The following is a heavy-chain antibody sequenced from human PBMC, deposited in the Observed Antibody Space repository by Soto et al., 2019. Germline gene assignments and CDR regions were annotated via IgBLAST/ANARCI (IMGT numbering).Heavy chain of an antibody. J-gene: IGHJ4*02. CDR1: GYTFTHFS. Sequence: ASVKVSCKASGYTFTHFSLHWVRQAPGQSLEWVGWISAANGSTKYSPKLQGRVSITRDTSASTAFMELSGLTSEDTGVYYCARDEDYWGQGTQVTVSS. CDR2: ISAANGST. V-gene: IGHV1-3*01. CDR3: ARDEDY.